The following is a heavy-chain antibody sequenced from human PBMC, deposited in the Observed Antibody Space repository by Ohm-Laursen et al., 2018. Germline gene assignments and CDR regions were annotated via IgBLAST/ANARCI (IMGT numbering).Heavy chain of an antibody. J-gene: IGHJ3*02. Sequence: GASVKVSCKVSGYIFTNYYMHWVRQAPGQGFEWMGILNPTRGGTRTSLSQRFQNRVTMTRDTSASTAYMELSSLRSEDTAVYYCARGYYDSRGSAFEIWGQGTMVTVSS. D-gene: IGHD3-22*01. CDR2: LNPTRGGTRT. V-gene: IGHV1-46*01. CDR3: ARGYYDSRGSAFEI. CDR1: GYIFTNYY.